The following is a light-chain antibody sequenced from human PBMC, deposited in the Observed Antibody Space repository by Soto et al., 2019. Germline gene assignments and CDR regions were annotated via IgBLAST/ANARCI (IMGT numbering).Light chain of an antibody. V-gene: IGKV1-9*01. CDR3: QQLTDRRFS. Sequence: IQLTQSPSSLSASVGDRVTISCRASQGNNTFVAWYQQKSGKAPKLPIFAASTLQSGVPSRFSGSGSGTDFTLTISSLQPEDFATYYCQQLTDRRFSFGQGTKVDIK. CDR2: AAS. J-gene: IGKJ2*01. CDR1: QGNNTF.